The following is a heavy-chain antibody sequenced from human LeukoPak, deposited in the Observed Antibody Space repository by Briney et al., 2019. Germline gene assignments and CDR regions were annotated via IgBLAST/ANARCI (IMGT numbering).Heavy chain of an antibody. CDR3: ARGGSGWSYFDY. J-gene: IGHJ4*02. D-gene: IGHD6-19*01. CDR1: GGSISSYY. Sequence: SETLSLTCTVSGGSISSYYWSWIRQPPGKGLEWTGYIYYSGSTNYNPSLKSRVTISVDTSKNQFSLKLSSVTAADTAVYYCARGGSGWSYFDYWGQGTLVTVSS. CDR2: IYYSGST. V-gene: IGHV4-59*01.